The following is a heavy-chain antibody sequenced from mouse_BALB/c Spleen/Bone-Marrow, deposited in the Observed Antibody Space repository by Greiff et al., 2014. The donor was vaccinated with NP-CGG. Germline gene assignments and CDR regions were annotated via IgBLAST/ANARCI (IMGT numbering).Heavy chain of an antibody. CDR3: ARSGLRRPAMDH. V-gene: IGHV2-9*02. J-gene: IGHJ4*01. CDR1: GFSLTSYG. CDR2: IWAGGGT. Sequence: VQLVESGPGLVAPSQSLSITCTVSGFSLTSYGVHWVRQPPGKGLEWLGVIWAGGGTNYNSALMSRLSISKDNSKSQVFLKMNSLQIDDTAMYYCARSGLRRPAMDHWGQGTSVTVSS. D-gene: IGHD2-4*01.